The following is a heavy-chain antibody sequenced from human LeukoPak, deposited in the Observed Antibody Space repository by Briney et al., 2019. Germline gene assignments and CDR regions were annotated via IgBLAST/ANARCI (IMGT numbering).Heavy chain of an antibody. CDR1: EYNFTTYW. V-gene: IGHV5-51*01. CDR3: ARLPNMYDATGYSAKWYFDL. CDR2: IYPGDSDT. J-gene: IGHJ2*01. Sequence: GESLKISCKGSEYNFTTYWIGWVRQMPGKGLDWMGIIYPGDSDTRYSPSFEGQVTISADTSISTAYLQWRSLKASDTAMYFCARLPNMYDATGYSAKWYFDLWGRGTLVSVSS. D-gene: IGHD3-22*01.